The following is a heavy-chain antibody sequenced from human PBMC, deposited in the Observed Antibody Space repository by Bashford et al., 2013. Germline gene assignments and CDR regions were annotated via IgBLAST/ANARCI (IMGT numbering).Heavy chain of an antibody. D-gene: IGHD1-26*01. CDR3: AREGKSYSGRLPVDY. Sequence: GGSLRLSCAASGFTFSSYWMSWVRQAPGKGLEWAAVIWYDGSNKYYADSVKGRFTISRDNSKNTLYLQMNSLRAEDTAVYYCAREGKSYSGRLPVDYWGQGTLVTVSS. CDR2: IWYDGSNK. J-gene: IGHJ4*02. V-gene: IGHV3-33*08. CDR1: GFTFSSYW.